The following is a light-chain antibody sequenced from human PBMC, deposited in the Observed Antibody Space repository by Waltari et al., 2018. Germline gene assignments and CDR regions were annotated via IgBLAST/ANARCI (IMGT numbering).Light chain of an antibody. CDR2: DAS. J-gene: IGKJ1*01. V-gene: IGKV3-15*01. CDR1: RSVSSN. Sequence: EVVMTQSPATLSVSPAERATLSCRASRSVSSNVAWYQQKPGQAPRLRISDASTRATGIPARFSGSGSGTEFTLTIGSLQSEDSAVYYCQQYHIWWTFGQGTKVEIK. CDR3: QQYHIWWT.